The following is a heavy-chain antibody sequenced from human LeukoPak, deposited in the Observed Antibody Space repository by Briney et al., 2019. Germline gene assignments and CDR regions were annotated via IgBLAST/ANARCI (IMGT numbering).Heavy chain of an antibody. CDR2: INNDGSST. V-gene: IGHV3-74*01. D-gene: IGHD5-12*01. J-gene: IGHJ5*02. Sequence: PGESLRLSCAASGFTFRSYWMHWVRQAPGKGLVWVSRINNDGSSTTYADSVKGRFTISGDNAKNTLYLQMNSLRAEDTAVYYCARRDSGYDHRWFDPWGQGTLVTVSS. CDR1: GFTFRSYW. CDR3: ARRDSGYDHRWFDP.